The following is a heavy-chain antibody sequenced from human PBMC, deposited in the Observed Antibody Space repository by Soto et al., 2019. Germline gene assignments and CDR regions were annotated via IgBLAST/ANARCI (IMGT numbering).Heavy chain of an antibody. CDR1: GFSLESYS. CDR2: INGDTGRK. D-gene: IGHD1-1*01. CDR3: ARGSGTSNYFSYSLDG. Sequence: QAQLVQSGAEVMKPGDSVTISCEASGFSLESYSVHWVRQAPGQRLEWMGQINGDTGRKRDSPTFQDRVTMTREKYTKTANLELRSLRSGYSGVYYCARGSGTSNYFSYSLDGWGQGTTVSVSS. V-gene: IGHV1-3*01. J-gene: IGHJ6*02.